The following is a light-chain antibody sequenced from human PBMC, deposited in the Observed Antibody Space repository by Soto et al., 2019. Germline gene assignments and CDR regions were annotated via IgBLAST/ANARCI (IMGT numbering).Light chain of an antibody. V-gene: IGKV3-11*01. CDR2: DAS. Sequence: EIVLTQSPATLSLYPGERATLSCRASQRVRSYLAWYQQKPGQAPRLLSYDASNRATGIPARFSGSGSGTDCTLTISSLEPEDFAVYYCQQRSNWPPYTFGQGTKLELK. CDR3: QQRSNWPPYT. J-gene: IGKJ2*01. CDR1: QRVRSY.